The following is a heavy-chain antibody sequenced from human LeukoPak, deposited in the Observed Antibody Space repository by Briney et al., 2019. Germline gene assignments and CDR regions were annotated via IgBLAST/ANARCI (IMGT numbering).Heavy chain of an antibody. Sequence: SVKVSCKASGGTFSSYAISWVRQAPGQGLEWMGGIIPIFGTANYAQKFQGRVTITADESTSTAYMELSSLRSEDTAVYYCARGRDWLRWFDPWGQGTLVTVSS. CDR3: ARGRDWLRWFDP. D-gene: IGHD3/OR15-3a*01. CDR2: IIPIFGTA. V-gene: IGHV1-69*13. J-gene: IGHJ5*02. CDR1: GGTFSSYA.